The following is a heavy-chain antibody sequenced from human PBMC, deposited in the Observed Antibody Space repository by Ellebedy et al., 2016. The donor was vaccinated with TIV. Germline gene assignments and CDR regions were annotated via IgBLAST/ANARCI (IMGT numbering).Heavy chain of an antibody. CDR2: INPSGGST. CDR3: ASPETCSSTSCYVSYYYGMDV. V-gene: IGHV1-46*01. J-gene: IGHJ6*02. CDR1: GYTFTSYY. D-gene: IGHD2-2*01. Sequence: ASVKVSCXASGYTFTSYYMHWVRQAPGQGLEWMGIINPSGGSTSYAQKFQGRVTMTRDTSTSTVYMELSSLRSEDTAVYYCASPETCSSTSCYVSYYYGMDVWGQGTTVTVSS.